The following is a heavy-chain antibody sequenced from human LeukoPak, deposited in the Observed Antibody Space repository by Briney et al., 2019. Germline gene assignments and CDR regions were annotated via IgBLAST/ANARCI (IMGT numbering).Heavy chain of an antibody. V-gene: IGHV3-74*01. CDR1: GFIFSTYA. D-gene: IGHD3-16*02. J-gene: IGHJ4*02. CDR3: ARGTAGYHSSYFDY. Sequence: GGSLRLSCAGSGFIFSTYAMTWVRQAPGKGLVWVSRINSDGSATAYADSVKGRFTISRDNAENTLYLQMNSLRAEDTAVYYCARGTAGYHSSYFDYWGQGTLVTVSS. CDR2: INSDGSAT.